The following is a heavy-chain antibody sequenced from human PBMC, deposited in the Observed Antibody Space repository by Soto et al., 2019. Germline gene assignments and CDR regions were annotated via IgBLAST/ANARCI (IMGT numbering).Heavy chain of an antibody. V-gene: IGHV1-69*13. CDR3: ARVLNDWLNWFAP. Sequence: SVKVSCKASGGTFSSYAISWVRQAPGRGLEWMGGIIPIFGTANYAQKFQGRVTITADESTSTAYMELSSLRSEDLVVFYCARVLNDWLNWFAPWGQGTLVTVXS. D-gene: IGHD3-3*01. CDR1: GGTFSSYA. J-gene: IGHJ5*02. CDR2: IIPIFGTA.